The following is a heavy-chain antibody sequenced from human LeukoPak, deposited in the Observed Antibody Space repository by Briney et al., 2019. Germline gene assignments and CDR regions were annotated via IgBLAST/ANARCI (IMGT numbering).Heavy chain of an antibody. J-gene: IGHJ4*02. Sequence: SETLSLTCTVSGGSISSSSSYWGWIRQPPRKGLEWIGNIYYTGSTYYNPSLKSRVTISVDTSKNQFSLKLTSVTAADTAVYYCATMQQEGTFDYWGQGTLVTVSS. D-gene: IGHD6-13*01. CDR1: GGSISSSSSY. V-gene: IGHV4-39*07. CDR3: ATMQQEGTFDY. CDR2: IYYTGST.